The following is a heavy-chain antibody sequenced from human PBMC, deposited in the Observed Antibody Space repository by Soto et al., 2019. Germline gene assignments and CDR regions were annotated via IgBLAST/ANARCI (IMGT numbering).Heavy chain of an antibody. Sequence: AASVKVSCKASGYTFTSYYMHWVRQAPGQGLEWMGIINPSGGSTSYAQKFQGRVTMTRDTSTSTVYMELSSLRSEDTAVYYCARDPEVVVVAATTPERYWGQGTLVTVSS. D-gene: IGHD2-15*01. J-gene: IGHJ4*02. CDR3: ARDPEVVVVAATTPERY. CDR1: GYTFTSYY. V-gene: IGHV1-46*01. CDR2: INPSGGST.